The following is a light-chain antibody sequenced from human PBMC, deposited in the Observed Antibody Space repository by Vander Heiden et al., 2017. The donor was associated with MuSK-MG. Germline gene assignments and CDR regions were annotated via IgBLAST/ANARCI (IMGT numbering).Light chain of an antibody. J-gene: IGKJ2*03. V-gene: IGKV1-39*01. CDR1: QFNSNF. CDR2: GTS. CDR3: QQNYSTLSS. Sequence: DIQLTQSPPSLSASVGDTVTVTCRPSQFNSNFLDWYQQKPGKAPKLLIYGTSSWQSGVPSRFSGSGSGTDFTLTISSLQAEDFAAYYCQQNYSTLSSFGPGTKVEIK.